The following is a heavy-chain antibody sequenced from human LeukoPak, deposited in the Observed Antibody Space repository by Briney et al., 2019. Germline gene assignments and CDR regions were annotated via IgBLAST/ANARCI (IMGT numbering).Heavy chain of an antibody. Sequence: PGGSLRLSCAASGFTFSSYWMHWVRQAPGKGLVWVSRINSDGSSTSYADSVKGRFTISRDNAKNSLYLQMNSLRAEDTALYYCAKGYDSSGYYYDYWGQGTLVTVSS. D-gene: IGHD3-22*01. CDR3: AKGYDSSGYYYDY. CDR1: GFTFSSYW. V-gene: IGHV3-74*01. CDR2: INSDGSST. J-gene: IGHJ4*02.